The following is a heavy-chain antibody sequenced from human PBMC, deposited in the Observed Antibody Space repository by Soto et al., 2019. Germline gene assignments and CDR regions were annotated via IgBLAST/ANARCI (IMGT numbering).Heavy chain of an antibody. Sequence: PSETLSLTCTVSRGSISSGTNYWAWIRQPPGKGLEWIAIIYYGGSPLYNPSLKSRVPISLDTSKNHFSLQLRSVPAADTAVYYCARHEAGWYFGAWGQGTLVTVSS. CDR3: ARHEAGWYFGA. J-gene: IGHJ4*02. CDR1: RGSISSGTNY. CDR2: IYYGGSP. V-gene: IGHV4-39*01. D-gene: IGHD6-25*01.